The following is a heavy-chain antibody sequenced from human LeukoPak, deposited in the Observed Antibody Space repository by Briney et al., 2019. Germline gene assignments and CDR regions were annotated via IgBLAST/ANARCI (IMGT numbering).Heavy chain of an antibody. Sequence: PGGSLRLSCVASGFPFPNIWMTWVRQAPGKGLEWVGRIKSEANGGTIDYAAPARGRFIISRDDSNSTLLLELNDLRREDTGVYFCLGARGDLWAQGTPVIVSP. CDR2: IKSEANGGTI. CDR3: LGARGDL. J-gene: IGHJ5*02. D-gene: IGHD1-26*01. CDR1: GFPFPNIW. V-gene: IGHV3-15*01.